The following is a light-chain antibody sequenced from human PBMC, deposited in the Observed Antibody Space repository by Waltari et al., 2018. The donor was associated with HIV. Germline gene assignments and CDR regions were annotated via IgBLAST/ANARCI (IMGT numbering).Light chain of an antibody. V-gene: IGKV4-1*01. CDR3: QQYYILPYT. Sequence: DVILTQSPDSLAVSVGGRPTSTCNPSTSLLYRSTNENSLAWYQQKPGQRPKLLIYWASTRESGVPDRFSGSGSGTDFTLTISSLRAEDVAVYYCQQYYILPYTFGQGTKLEIK. J-gene: IGKJ2*01. CDR1: TSLLYRSTNENS. CDR2: WAS.